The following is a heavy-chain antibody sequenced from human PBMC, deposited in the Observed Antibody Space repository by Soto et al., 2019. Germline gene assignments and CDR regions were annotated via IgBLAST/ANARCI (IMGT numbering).Heavy chain of an antibody. D-gene: IGHD2-2*01. J-gene: IGHJ4*02. CDR2: ISYDGSNK. CDR1: GFTFSSYG. V-gene: IGHV3-30*18. CDR3: AKGSLPIVVPAASFDY. Sequence: LILSCAASGFTFSSYGMHWVRQAPGKGLEWVAVISYDGSNKYYADSVKGRFTISRDNSKNTLYLQMNSLRAEDTAVYYCAKGSLPIVVPAASFDYWGQGTLVTVSS.